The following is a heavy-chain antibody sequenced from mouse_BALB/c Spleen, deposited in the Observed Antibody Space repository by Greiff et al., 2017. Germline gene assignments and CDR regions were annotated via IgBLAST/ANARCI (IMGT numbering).Heavy chain of an antibody. J-gene: IGHJ3*01. CDR2: IWSGGST. V-gene: IGHV2-2*02. Sequence: VKLMESGPGLVQPSRSLSITCTVSGFSLTSYGVHWVRQSPGKGLEWLGVIWSGGSTDYNAAFISRLSISKDNSKSQVFFKMNSLQANDTAIYYCARNNYRYDEGFAYWGQGTLVTVSA. CDR3: ARNNYRYDEGFAY. CDR1: GFSLTSYG. D-gene: IGHD2-14*01.